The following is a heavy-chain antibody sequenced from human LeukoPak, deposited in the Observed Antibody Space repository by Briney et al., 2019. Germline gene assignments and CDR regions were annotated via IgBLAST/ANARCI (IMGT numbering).Heavy chain of an antibody. D-gene: IGHD5-12*01. Sequence: SETLSLTCTVSGGSISSSSYYWGWIRQPPGKGLEWIGSIYYSGSTYYNPSLKSRVTISVDTSKNQFSLKLSSVTAADTAVYYCASGYDGSFDYWGQGTLVTVSS. V-gene: IGHV4-39*01. J-gene: IGHJ4*02. CDR3: ASGYDGSFDY. CDR2: IYYSGST. CDR1: GGSISSSSYY.